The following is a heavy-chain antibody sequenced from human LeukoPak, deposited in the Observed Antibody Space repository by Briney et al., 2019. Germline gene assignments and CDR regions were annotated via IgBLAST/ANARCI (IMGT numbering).Heavy chain of an antibody. Sequence: GGSLRLSCTPSGGTFGDYAISWVRQAPGKGLEGLAFITSKAYGGTAEYAASVKGRFTISRDDSKSLAYLQMNSLKTEDTAVYYCTRDREAAAGINALDIWGQGTMVTVSS. V-gene: IGHV3-49*04. J-gene: IGHJ3*02. CDR1: GGTFGDYA. CDR2: ITSKAYGGTA. CDR3: TRDREAAAGINALDI. D-gene: IGHD6-13*01.